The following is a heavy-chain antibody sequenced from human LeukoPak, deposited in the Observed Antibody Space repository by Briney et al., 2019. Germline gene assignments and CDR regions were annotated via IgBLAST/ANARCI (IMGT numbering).Heavy chain of an antibody. Sequence: SETLSLTCTVSGGSLSSYYWSWIRQPPGKGLEWIGYIYYSGSTNYNPSLKSRVTMSVDTSKNQFSLKLSSVTAADTAVYYCARDGYNWNDRTFDYWGQGTLVTVSS. CDR1: GGSLSSYY. V-gene: IGHV4-59*12. D-gene: IGHD1-20*01. CDR3: ARDGYNWNDRTFDY. CDR2: IYYSGST. J-gene: IGHJ4*02.